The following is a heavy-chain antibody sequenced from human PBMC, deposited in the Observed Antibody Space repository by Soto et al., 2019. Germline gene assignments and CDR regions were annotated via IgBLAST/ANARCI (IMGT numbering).Heavy chain of an antibody. CDR3: ARQGYSSGWYPTGYYYYGMDV. Sequence: PGESLKISCMGSGYSFTNYWIGWVRQMPGKGLEWMGIIYPGDSDTRYSPSFQGQVTISADKSISTAYLQWSSLKASDTAMYYCARQGYSSGWYPTGYYYYGMDVWGQGTTVTVSS. CDR1: GYSFTNYW. CDR2: IYPGDSDT. D-gene: IGHD6-19*01. V-gene: IGHV5-51*01. J-gene: IGHJ6*02.